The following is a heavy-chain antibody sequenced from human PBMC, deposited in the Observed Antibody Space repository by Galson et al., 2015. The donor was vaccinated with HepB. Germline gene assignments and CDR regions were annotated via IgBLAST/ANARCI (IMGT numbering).Heavy chain of an antibody. CDR1: GFTFSSYA. CDR3: ARSYFGGDDYYYYYGMDV. J-gene: IGHJ6*02. D-gene: IGHD3-16*01. Sequence: SLRLSCAASGFTFSSYAMHWVRQAPGKGLEWVAVISYDGSNKYYADSVKGRFTISRDNSKNTLYLQMNSLRAEDTAVYYCARSYFGGDDYYYYYGMDVWGQGTTVTVSS. CDR2: ISYDGSNK. V-gene: IGHV3-30*04.